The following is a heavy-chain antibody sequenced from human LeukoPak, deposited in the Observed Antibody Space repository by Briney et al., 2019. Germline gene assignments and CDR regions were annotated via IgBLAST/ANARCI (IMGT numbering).Heavy chain of an antibody. CDR1: GFILSNYP. V-gene: IGHV3-30*09. Sequence: GGSLRLSCVASGFILSNYPMHWVRQAPDKRLEWLGFLSPEQTNMYADSVKGRFAISRDNSKNTMYIQMNDLRPEDTAMFYCAKEGGSSGHAEHFDNWGQGTLVTVSS. CDR2: LSPEQTNM. CDR3: AKEGGSSGHAEHFDN. D-gene: IGHD3-22*01. J-gene: IGHJ4*02.